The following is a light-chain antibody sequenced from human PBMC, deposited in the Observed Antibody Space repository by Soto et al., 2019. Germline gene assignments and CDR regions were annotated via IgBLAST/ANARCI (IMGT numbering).Light chain of an antibody. V-gene: IGLV4-69*02. CDR2: LNSDGSH. CDR3: QTWGRGIVV. J-gene: IGLJ2*01. Sequence: QLVLTQSPSASASLGASVNLTCTLTGGHSTYSIGWHQQQPQRGPRFPMRLNSDGSHSKGDGIPDRFSGSSSGAERFLTISSLQYEDEADYYCQTWGRGIVVFGGGTKVTVL. CDR1: GGHSTYS.